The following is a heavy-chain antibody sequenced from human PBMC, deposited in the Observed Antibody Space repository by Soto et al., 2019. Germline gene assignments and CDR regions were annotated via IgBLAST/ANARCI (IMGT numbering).Heavy chain of an antibody. D-gene: IGHD6-13*01. V-gene: IGHV3-23*01. Sequence: GGSLRLSCAASGFTFSSYAMSWVRQAPGKGLEWVSAISGSGGSTYYADSVKGRFTISRDNSKNTLYLQMNSMRAEDTAVYYCAKVGAAAAKIQYYFDYWGQGTLVTVSP. CDR1: GFTFSSYA. J-gene: IGHJ4*02. CDR2: ISGSGGST. CDR3: AKVGAAAAKIQYYFDY.